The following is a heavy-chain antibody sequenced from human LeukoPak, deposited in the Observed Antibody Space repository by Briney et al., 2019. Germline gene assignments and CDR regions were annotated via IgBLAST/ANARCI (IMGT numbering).Heavy chain of an antibody. CDR2: INPNSGGT. V-gene: IGHV1-2*02. Sequence: ASVKVSCKASGYTFTGYYMHWVRQAPGHGLEWMGWINPNSGGTNYAQKFQGRVTMTRDTSISTAYMELSRLRSDDTAVYYCARARAGYYKRGAFDNWGQGTMVTVSS. D-gene: IGHD3-9*01. CDR1: GYTFTGYY. CDR3: ARARAGYYKRGAFDN. J-gene: IGHJ3*02.